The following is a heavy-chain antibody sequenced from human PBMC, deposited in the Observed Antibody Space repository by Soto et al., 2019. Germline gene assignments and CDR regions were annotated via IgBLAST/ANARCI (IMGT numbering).Heavy chain of an antibody. CDR3: ARDPLTAAAGTSPQH. V-gene: IGHV4-4*02. Sequence: SETLSLTCAVSGGSISSSNWWSWVRQPPGKGLEWIGEIYHSGSTNYNPSLKSRVTISVDKSKNQFSLKLSSVTAADTAVYYCARDPLTAAAGTSPQHWGQGTLVTVSS. CDR1: GGSISSSNW. CDR2: IYHSGST. J-gene: IGHJ1*01. D-gene: IGHD6-13*01.